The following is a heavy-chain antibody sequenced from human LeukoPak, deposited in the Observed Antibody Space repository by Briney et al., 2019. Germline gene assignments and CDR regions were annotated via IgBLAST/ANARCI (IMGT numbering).Heavy chain of an antibody. Sequence: QSGGSLRLSCAPSGLHLSSYWMNWVRQAPGEGLEWVANIKQYGSDKYYEDSVKCRFTISRDNAKNSLYLQMNSLRAEDTGVYYCASRKSITDVAYWGQGTLVTVSS. J-gene: IGHJ4*02. CDR1: GLHLSSYW. D-gene: IGHD5-12*01. CDR2: IKQYGSDK. V-gene: IGHV3-7*01. CDR3: ASRKSITDVAY.